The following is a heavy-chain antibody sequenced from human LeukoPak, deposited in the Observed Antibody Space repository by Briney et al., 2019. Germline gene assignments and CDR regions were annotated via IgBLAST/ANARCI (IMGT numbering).Heavy chain of an antibody. D-gene: IGHD3-22*01. CDR2: ISDSSDTM. J-gene: IGHJ4*02. CDR1: GFTFSYYS. Sequence: GGSLRLSCAASGFTFSYYSMNWVRQAPGKGLEWVSYISDSSDTMYYADSVKGRFTISRDNAKNSLYLQMNSLRAEDTAVYYCARVGYYAVFDYWGQGTLVTVSS. V-gene: IGHV3-48*01. CDR3: ARVGYYAVFDY.